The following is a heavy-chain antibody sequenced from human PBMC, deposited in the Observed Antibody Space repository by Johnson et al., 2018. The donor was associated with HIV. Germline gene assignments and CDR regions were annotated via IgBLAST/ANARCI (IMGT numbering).Heavy chain of an antibody. J-gene: IGHJ3*02. CDR3: AREQITMILPMGNALDI. CDR1: EFIFSSYW. V-gene: IGHV3-20*04. Sequence: VQLVESGGGLVQPGGSLRLSCVVSEFIFSSYWMSWVRQAPGKGLEWVSGINWNGGSTGYADSVKGRFTISRDNAKNSLYLQMNTLSAEDTAVYYCAREQITMILPMGNALDIWGKGTMVIVSS. D-gene: IGHD3-22*01. CDR2: INWNGGST.